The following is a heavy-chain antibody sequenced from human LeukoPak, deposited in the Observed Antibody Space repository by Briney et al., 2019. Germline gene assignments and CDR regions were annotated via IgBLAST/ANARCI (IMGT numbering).Heavy chain of an antibody. CDR2: INPNSGGT. Sequence: GASVKVSCKASGYTFTGYYMHWVRQAPGQGLEWMGWINPNSGGTNYAQKFQGRVTMTRDTSIGTAYMELSRLRSDDTAVYYCARDYYYDSSGYFRWGQGTLVTVSS. CDR1: GYTFTGYY. D-gene: IGHD3-22*01. V-gene: IGHV1-2*02. CDR3: ARDYYYDSSGYFR. J-gene: IGHJ4*02.